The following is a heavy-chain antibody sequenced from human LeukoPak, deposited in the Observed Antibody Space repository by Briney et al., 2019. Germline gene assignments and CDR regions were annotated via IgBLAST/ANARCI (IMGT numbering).Heavy chain of an antibody. CDR1: GFTFSDYY. V-gene: IGHV3-11*04. CDR2: ISSSGSTI. CDR3: ASSRYGYCSSISCYVLSY. D-gene: IGHD2-2*01. J-gene: IGHJ4*02. Sequence: PGGSLRLSCAASGFTFSDYYMSWIRQAPGKGLEWVSYISSSGSTIYYADSVKGRFTISRDNAKNSLYLQMNSLRTEDTAMYYCASSRYGYCSSISCYVLSYWGQGTLVTVSS.